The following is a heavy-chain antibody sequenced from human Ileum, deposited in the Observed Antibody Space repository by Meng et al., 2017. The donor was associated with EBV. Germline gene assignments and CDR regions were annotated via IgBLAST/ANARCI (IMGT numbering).Heavy chain of an antibody. CDR1: GGSFSSYV. J-gene: IGHJ4*02. Sequence: QVQVVQSGAEVKKPGSSVKVSCKASGGSFSSYVITWVRQAPGQGLEWMGRIIPIFSTTNYAQKFQGRVTITADESTGTVYMELSSLRYDDTAAYFCARGCDTIRYFFDSWGQGTLVTVSS. V-gene: IGHV1-69*18. CDR2: IIPIFSTT. D-gene: IGHD2/OR15-2a*01. CDR3: ARGCDTIRYFFDS.